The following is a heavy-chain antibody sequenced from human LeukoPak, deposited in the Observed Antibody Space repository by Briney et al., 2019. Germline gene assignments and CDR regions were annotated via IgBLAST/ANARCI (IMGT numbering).Heavy chain of an antibody. CDR2: IYYSGST. Sequence: SETLFLTCTVSGGSISSSSYYWGWIRQPPGKGLEWIGSIYYSGSTYYNPSLKSRVTISVDTSKNQFSLKLSSVTAADTAVYYCAGSATSSGIADYWGQGTLVTVSS. CDR1: GGSISSSSYY. D-gene: IGHD3-10*01. J-gene: IGHJ4*02. CDR3: AGSATSSGIADY. V-gene: IGHV4-39*01.